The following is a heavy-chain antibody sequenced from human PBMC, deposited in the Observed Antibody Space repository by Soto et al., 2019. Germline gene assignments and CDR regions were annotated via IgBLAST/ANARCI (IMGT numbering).Heavy chain of an antibody. D-gene: IGHD4-17*01. J-gene: IGHJ4*02. V-gene: IGHV4-34*01. CDR3: ARGAYGDRGPLRY. CDR2: INHSGST. Sequence: QVQLQQWGAGLLKPSETLSLTCAVYGGSFSGYYWSWIRQPPGKGLEWIGEINHSGSTNYNPSLKSRVTISVDTSKDQFSLKLSSVTAADTAVYYWARGAYGDRGPLRYWGQGTLVTVSS. CDR1: GGSFSGYY.